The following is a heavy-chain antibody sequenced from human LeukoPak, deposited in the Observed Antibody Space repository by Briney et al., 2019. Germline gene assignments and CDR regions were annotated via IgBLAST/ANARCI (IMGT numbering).Heavy chain of an antibody. Sequence: SETLSLTCTVSGYSISSGYYWGWIRQPPGKWLEWIGSIYHSGSTYYNPSLKSRVTISVDTSKNQFSLKLSSVTAADTAVYYCARDRAAMDAFDYWGQGTLVTVSS. D-gene: IGHD5-18*01. CDR2: IYHSGST. V-gene: IGHV4-38-2*02. CDR1: GYSISSGYY. J-gene: IGHJ4*02. CDR3: ARDRAAMDAFDY.